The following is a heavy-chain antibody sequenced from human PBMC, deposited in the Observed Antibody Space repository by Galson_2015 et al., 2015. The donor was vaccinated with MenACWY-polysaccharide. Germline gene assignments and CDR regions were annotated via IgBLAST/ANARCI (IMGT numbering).Heavy chain of an antibody. V-gene: IGHV3-23*01. Sequence: SLRHSCAASGLTFSNYAMTWVRQAPGKGLEWVSTISDSGGRTQYADSVKGRFTISRDNSKNTLYLQMNSLRADDTAVYYCARDSDYNRPPDCYDIWGQGTMVSVSS. CDR2: ISDSGGRT. J-gene: IGHJ3*02. CDR1: GLTFSNYA. D-gene: IGHD2/OR15-2a*01. CDR3: ARDSDYNRPPDCYDI.